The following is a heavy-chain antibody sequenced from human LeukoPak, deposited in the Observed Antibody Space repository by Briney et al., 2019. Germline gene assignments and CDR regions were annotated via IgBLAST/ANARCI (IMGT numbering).Heavy chain of an antibody. V-gene: IGHV1-24*01. Sequence: ASVKVSCKVSGYTLTELSMHWVRQAPGEGLEWMGGFDPEDGETIYAQKFQGRVTITEDTSTDTAYMELSSLRSEDTAVYYCATTYPGDYWGQGTLVTVSS. CDR3: ATTYPGDY. J-gene: IGHJ4*02. CDR1: GYTLTELS. D-gene: IGHD3-10*01. CDR2: FDPEDGET.